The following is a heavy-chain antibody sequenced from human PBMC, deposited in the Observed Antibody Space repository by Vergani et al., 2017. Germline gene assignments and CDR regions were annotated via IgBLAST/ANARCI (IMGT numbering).Heavy chain of an antibody. CDR3: AREEYDCWSGYYTGESYFDY. J-gene: IGHJ4*02. Sequence: QLQLQESGPGLVKPSETLSLTCTVSGGSISSSSYYWGWIRQPPGKGLEWIGSIYYSGSTYYNPSLKSRVNISVDTSKNQFSLKLSSVTAADTAVYYCAREEYDCWSGYYTGESYFDYWGQGTLVTVSS. V-gene: IGHV4-39*07. CDR1: GGSISSSSYY. D-gene: IGHD3-3*01. CDR2: IYYSGST.